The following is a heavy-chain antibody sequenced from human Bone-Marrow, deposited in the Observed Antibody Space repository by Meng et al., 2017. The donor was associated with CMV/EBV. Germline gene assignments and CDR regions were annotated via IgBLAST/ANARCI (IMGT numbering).Heavy chain of an antibody. Sequence: SGGSFRSNTINWVRQAPGKGLEWMGRRIHLVDRDNYAEKLQGRVTLTTDKSTNTAYMEISSLRSEDTAVYYCARGAVVVSPASNLLNYWGQGTLVTVSS. D-gene: IGHD2-2*01. J-gene: IGHJ4*02. CDR2: RIHLVDRD. CDR3: ARGAVVVSPASNLLNY. CDR1: GGSFRSNT. V-gene: IGHV1-69*08.